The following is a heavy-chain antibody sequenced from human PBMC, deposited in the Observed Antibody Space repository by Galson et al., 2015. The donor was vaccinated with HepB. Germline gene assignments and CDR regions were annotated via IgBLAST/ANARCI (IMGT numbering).Heavy chain of an antibody. CDR3: ARGGEGYDFWSGYPPKYYYYGMDV. Sequence: SLRLSCAASGFTFSSYAMHWVRQAPGKGLEWVAVISYDGSNKYYADSVKGRFTISRDNSKNTLYLQMNSLRAEDTAVYYCARGGEGYDFWSGYPPKYYYYGMDVWGQGTTVTVSS. CDR2: ISYDGSNK. J-gene: IGHJ6*02. V-gene: IGHV3-30-3*01. D-gene: IGHD3-3*01. CDR1: GFTFSSYA.